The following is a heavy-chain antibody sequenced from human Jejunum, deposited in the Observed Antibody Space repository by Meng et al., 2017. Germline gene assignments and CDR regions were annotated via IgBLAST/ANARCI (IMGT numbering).Heavy chain of an antibody. V-gene: IGHV3-7*01. CDR3: ARDVWGGAFEV. D-gene: IGHD3-16*01. Sequence: GESLKISCAASGFTFSSYWMSWVRQAPGKGLEWVANIKGDGGEKFYVDSVKGRFTISRDNAKNSLYLQMNSLRAEDTAVCYCARDVWGGAFEVWGQGTMVTVSS. CDR1: GFTFSSYW. J-gene: IGHJ3*01. CDR2: IKGDGGEK.